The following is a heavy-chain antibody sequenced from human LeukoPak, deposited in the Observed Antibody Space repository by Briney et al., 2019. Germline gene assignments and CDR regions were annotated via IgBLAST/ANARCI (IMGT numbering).Heavy chain of an antibody. J-gene: IGHJ4*02. D-gene: IGHD5-18*01. CDR1: GGSISSSYY. V-gene: IGHV4-39*01. Sequence: SETLSLTCTVSGGSISSSYYWGWIRQPPGKGLEWIGSIYYSGSTYYNPSLKSRVTISVDTSKNQFSLKLSSVTAADTAVYYCARQDTVFDYWGQGTLVTVSS. CDR2: IYYSGST. CDR3: ARQDTVFDY.